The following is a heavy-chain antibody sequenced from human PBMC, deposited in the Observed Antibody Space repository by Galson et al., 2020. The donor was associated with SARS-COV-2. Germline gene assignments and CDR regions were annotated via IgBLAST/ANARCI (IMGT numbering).Heavy chain of an antibody. CDR1: GFIFGDYA. Sequence: GESLKISCTASGFIFGDYAVSWVRQAPGKGLEWVGFIRRNAYGGTTEFAASVKGSFTIARDDSNNIAYLQMNSLKTEDTAVYFCCRESQLGREPSPPFDHWGQGTLVSVSS. CDR3: CRESQLGREPSPPFDH. V-gene: IGHV3-49*04. D-gene: IGHD1-26*01. J-gene: IGHJ4*02. CDR2: IRRNAYGGTT.